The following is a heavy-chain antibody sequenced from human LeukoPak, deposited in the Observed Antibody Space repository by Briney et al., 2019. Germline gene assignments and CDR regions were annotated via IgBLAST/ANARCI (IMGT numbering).Heavy chain of an antibody. V-gene: IGHV4-59*08. CDR3: ARLLSVAGRYNWFDP. CDR1: GGSISSYY. CDR2: TYYSGST. Sequence: SETLSLTCTVSGGSISSYYWSWIRQPPGKGLEWIGYTYYSGSTNYNPSLKSRVTISVDTSKNQFSLKLSSVTAADTAVYYCARLLSVAGRYNWFDPWGQGTLVTVSS. J-gene: IGHJ5*02. D-gene: IGHD6-19*01.